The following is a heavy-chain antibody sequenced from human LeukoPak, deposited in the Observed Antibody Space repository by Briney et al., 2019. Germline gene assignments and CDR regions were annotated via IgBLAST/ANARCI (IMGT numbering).Heavy chain of an antibody. V-gene: IGHV1-46*01. D-gene: IGHD4-17*01. CDR2: INPSAGST. J-gene: IGHJ4*02. CDR3: ARYGHSPFFDY. CDR1: GYTFTSYY. Sequence: AASVKVSCKASGYTFTSYYMHWVRQAPGQGLEWMGIINPSAGSTSYAQKFQGRVIMTRDMSTSTVYMELSSLRSEDTAVYFCARYGHSPFFDYWGQGTLVIVSS.